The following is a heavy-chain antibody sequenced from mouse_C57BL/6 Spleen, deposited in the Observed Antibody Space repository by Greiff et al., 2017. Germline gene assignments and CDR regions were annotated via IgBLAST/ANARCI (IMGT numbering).Heavy chain of an antibody. CDR3: ARSLPTGTSFAY. Sequence: EVKLVESGGGLVQPGGSLSLSCAASGFTFTDYYMCWVRQPPGKALEWLGFIRNKANGYSTEYSASVKGRFTISKDNSQRILYLQMNALRAEDSATYYCARSLPTGTSFAYWGQGTLVTVSA. CDR1: GFTFTDYY. J-gene: IGHJ3*01. CDR2: IRNKANGYST. V-gene: IGHV7-3*01. D-gene: IGHD4-1*02.